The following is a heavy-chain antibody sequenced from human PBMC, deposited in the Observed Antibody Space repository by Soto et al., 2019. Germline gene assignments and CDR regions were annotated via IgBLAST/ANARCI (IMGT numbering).Heavy chain of an antibody. CDR3: ARGIQLWLDWFDP. CDR1: GGTFSSYA. CDR2: IIPIFGTA. J-gene: IGHJ5*02. D-gene: IGHD5-18*01. V-gene: IGHV1-69*13. Sequence: GASVKVSCKASGGTFSSYAISWVRQAPGQGLEWMGGIIPIFGTANYAQKFQGRVTITADESTSTAYVELSSLRSEDTAVYYCARGIQLWLDWFDPWGQGTLVTVSS.